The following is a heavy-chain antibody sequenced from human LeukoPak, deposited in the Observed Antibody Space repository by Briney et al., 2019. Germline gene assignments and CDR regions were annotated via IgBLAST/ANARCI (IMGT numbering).Heavy chain of an antibody. CDR3: AIMGDTFDI. J-gene: IGHJ3*02. V-gene: IGHV1-2*06. CDR1: GYTFTGYY. D-gene: IGHD2-8*01. CDR2: INPDSGDT. Sequence: GASVKVSCKASGYTFTGYYMHWVRQAPGQGLEWMGPINPDSGDTNYAQNLQGRVTMTRDTSINTAYLDFRRLRSDDTAVYNCAIMGDTFDIWGQGTKVTVSS.